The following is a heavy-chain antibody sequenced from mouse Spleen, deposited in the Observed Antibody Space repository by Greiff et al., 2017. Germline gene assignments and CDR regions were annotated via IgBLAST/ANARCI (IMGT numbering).Heavy chain of an antibody. CDR2: ISSGGSYT. J-gene: IGHJ2*01. CDR3: ARLYGSTSTYFDY. D-gene: IGHD1-1*01. CDR1: GFTFSDYG. V-gene: IGHV5-6*03. Sequence: EVKLMESGGGLVKPGGSLKLSCAASGFTFSDYGMHWVRQAPEKRLEWVATISSGGSYTYYPDSVKGRFTISRDNAKNTLYLQMSSLRSEDTAMYYCARLYGSTSTYFDYWGQGTTLTVSS.